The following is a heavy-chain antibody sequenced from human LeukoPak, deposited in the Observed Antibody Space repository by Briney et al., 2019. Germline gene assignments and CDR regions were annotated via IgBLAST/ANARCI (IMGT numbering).Heavy chain of an antibody. V-gene: IGHV3-30-3*01. D-gene: IGHD3-10*01. CDR3: ARDGSGTYSYYMDV. CDR1: GFTFSSFA. CDR2: ISSDESNK. J-gene: IGHJ6*03. Sequence: GGSLRLSCAASGFTFSSFAIHWVRQAPGKGLEWVAVISSDESNKYYPDSVKGRFTISRDNSKNTLYLQVNSLSSEDTAVYYCARDGSGTYSYYMDVWGRGTTVTVSS.